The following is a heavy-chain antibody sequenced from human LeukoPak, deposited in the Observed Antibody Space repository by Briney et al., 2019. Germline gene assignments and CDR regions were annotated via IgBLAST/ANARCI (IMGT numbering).Heavy chain of an antibody. J-gene: IGHJ4*02. CDR3: ARAHYSSIWCYFDH. CDR1: GFTFSSYA. D-gene: IGHD6-13*01. V-gene: IGHV3-33*05. Sequence: PGGSLRLSCAASGFTFSSYAMHWVRQAPGKGLEWVAGTLYDGTNEYYADSVKGRFTISRDNSKNTLYLQMNSLRAEDTAVYFCARAHYSSIWCYFDHWGQGTLVTVSS. CDR2: TLYDGTNE.